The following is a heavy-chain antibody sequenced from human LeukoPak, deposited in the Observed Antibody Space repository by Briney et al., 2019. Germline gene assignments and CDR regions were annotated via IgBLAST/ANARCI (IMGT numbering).Heavy chain of an antibody. CDR3: ARALDYYDSSGYYYGGADY. Sequence: SGTLSLTCAVSGGSVSRNWWSWVRQPPGKGLEWIGEIHHSGGTNYNPSLKSRVTMSLDKSNNQFSLKLSSVTAADTAVYYCARALDYYDSSGYYYGGADYWGQGTLVTVSS. V-gene: IGHV4-4*02. D-gene: IGHD3-22*01. CDR2: IHHSGGT. J-gene: IGHJ4*02. CDR1: GGSVSRNW.